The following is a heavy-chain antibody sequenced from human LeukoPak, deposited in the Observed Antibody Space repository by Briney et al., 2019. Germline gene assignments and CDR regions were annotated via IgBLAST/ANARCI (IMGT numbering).Heavy chain of an antibody. CDR3: ARVAAESWFDP. V-gene: IGHV4-34*01. J-gene: IGHJ5*02. CDR1: GGSFSGYY. CDR2: INHSGST. D-gene: IGHD6-13*01. Sequence: SETLSLTCAVYGGSFSGYYWSWIRQPPGKGLEWIGEINHSGSTNYNPSLKSRVTISVDTSKNQFSLKLSSVTAADTAVYYCARVAAESWFDPWGQGTLVTVSS.